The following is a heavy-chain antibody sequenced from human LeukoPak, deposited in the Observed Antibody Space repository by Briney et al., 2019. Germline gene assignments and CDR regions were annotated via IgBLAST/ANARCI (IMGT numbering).Heavy chain of an antibody. CDR2: IDPSDSYT. CDR3: ARHISGYSGCAHNFDY. Sequence: GESLRISCKGSGYSFTSYWISWVRQMPGKGLEWMGRIDPSDSYTNYSPSFQGHVTISADKSISTAYLQWSSLKASDTAMYYCARHISGYSGCAHNFDYWGQGTLVTVSS. V-gene: IGHV5-10-1*01. J-gene: IGHJ4*02. D-gene: IGHD5-12*01. CDR1: GYSFTSYW.